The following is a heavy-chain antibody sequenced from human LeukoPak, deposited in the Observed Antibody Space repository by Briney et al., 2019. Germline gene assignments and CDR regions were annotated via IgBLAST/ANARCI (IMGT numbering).Heavy chain of an antibody. D-gene: IGHD1-26*01. CDR3: AKYRWTPQYYYYYYGMDV. CDR2: ISGSGGST. V-gene: IGHV3-23*01. CDR1: GFTFSRYA. J-gene: IGHJ6*04. Sequence: PGGSLRLSCAASGFTFSRYAMSWVRQAPGKGLEWVSAISGSGGSTYYADSVKGRFTISRDNSKNTLYLQMNSMRAEDKAVYYCAKYRWTPQYYYYYYGMDVWGKGTTVTVSS.